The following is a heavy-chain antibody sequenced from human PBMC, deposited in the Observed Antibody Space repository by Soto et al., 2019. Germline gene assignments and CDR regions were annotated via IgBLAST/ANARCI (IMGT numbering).Heavy chain of an antibody. J-gene: IGHJ4*02. V-gene: IGHV1-69*02. CDR1: GGTFSSYT. CDR2: IIPILGIA. Sequence: QVQLVQSGAEVKKPGSSVKVSCKASGGTFSSYTISWVRQAPGQGLEWMGRIIPILGIANYAQKFQGRVTSTANKSTTTAYMELSSLRSEDTAVYYCAGVGRDSSGYYLGYWGQGTLVTVS. CDR3: AGVGRDSSGYYLGY. D-gene: IGHD3-22*01.